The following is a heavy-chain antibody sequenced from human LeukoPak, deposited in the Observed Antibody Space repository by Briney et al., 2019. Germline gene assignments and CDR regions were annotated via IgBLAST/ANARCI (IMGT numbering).Heavy chain of an antibody. J-gene: IGHJ4*02. V-gene: IGHV3-21*01. D-gene: IGHD6-19*01. CDR2: ISSSSSYI. Sequence: GGSLRLSCAASGFTFSSYGMSWVRQAPGKGLEWVSSISSSSSYIYYADSVKGRFTISRDNAKNSLYLQMNSLRAEDTAVYYCARERRLAVAGTETDYWGQGTLVTVSS. CDR1: GFTFSSYG. CDR3: ARERRLAVAGTETDY.